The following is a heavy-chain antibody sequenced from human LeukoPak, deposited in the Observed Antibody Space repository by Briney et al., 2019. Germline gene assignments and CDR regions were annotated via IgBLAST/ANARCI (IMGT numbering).Heavy chain of an antibody. V-gene: IGHV3-30-3*01. J-gene: IGHJ4*02. D-gene: IGHD2-21*01. CDR2: ISYDGSNK. CDR3: AKDAYSRGDY. Sequence: PGGSLRLSCAASGFTFSSYAMHWVRQAPGKGLEWVAVISYDGSNKYYADSVKGRFTISRDNAENSLYLQMNSLRGDDTALYYCAKDAYSRGDYWGQGTLVTVSS. CDR1: GFTFSSYA.